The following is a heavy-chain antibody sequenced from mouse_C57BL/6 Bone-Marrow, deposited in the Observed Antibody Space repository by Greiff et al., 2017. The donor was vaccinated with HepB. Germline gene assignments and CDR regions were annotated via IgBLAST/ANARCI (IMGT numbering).Heavy chain of an antibody. CDR3: ARWNSYYSKGWYFDV. Sequence: QVQLKESGAELVRPGASVTLSCKASGYTFTDYEMHWVKQTPVHGLEWIGAIDPETGGTAYNQKFKGKAILTADKSSSTAYMELRSLTSEDSAVYYCARWNSYYSKGWYFDVWGTGTTVTVSS. V-gene: IGHV1-15*01. CDR1: GYTFTDYE. CDR2: IDPETGGT. D-gene: IGHD2-5*01. J-gene: IGHJ1*03.